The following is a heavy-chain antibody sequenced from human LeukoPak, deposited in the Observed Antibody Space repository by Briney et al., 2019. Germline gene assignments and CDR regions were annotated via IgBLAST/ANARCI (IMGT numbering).Heavy chain of an antibody. D-gene: IGHD3-10*01. CDR2: IYYSGST. Sequence: PSETLSLTCTVSGGSISSSSYYWGWIRQPPGKGLEWIGSIYYSGSTYYNPSLKSRVTISVDTSKNQFSLKLSSVTAADTAVYYCARHDGSITMFDHWGQGTLVTVSS. J-gene: IGHJ4*02. V-gene: IGHV4-39*01. CDR1: GGSISSSSYY. CDR3: ARHDGSITMFDH.